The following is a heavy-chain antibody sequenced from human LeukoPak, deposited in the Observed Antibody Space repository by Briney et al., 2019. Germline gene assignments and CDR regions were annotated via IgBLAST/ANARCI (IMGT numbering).Heavy chain of an antibody. CDR3: ARESLWFGEYP. CDR1: GGSISSYY. J-gene: IGHJ5*02. CDR2: IYYSGST. D-gene: IGHD3-10*01. Sequence: SETLSLTCTVSGGSISSYYWSWIRQPPGKGLEWIGYIYYSGSTNYNPSLKSRVTISVDTSKNQFSLKLSSVTAADTAVYYCARESLWFGEYPWGQGTLVTVSS. V-gene: IGHV4-59*12.